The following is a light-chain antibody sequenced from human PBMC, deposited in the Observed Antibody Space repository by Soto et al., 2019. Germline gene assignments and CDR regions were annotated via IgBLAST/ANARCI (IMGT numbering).Light chain of an antibody. V-gene: IGKV3D-15*01. CDR2: GAS. J-gene: IGKJ1*01. Sequence: IVLTQSPGTLSLSPGDRATLSCRASHSMSNSNLAWYQHKPGQAPRLLIYGASNRATGIPDRFSGSGSGTEFTLTISSLQSEDCAVYYCQQYKNWPWTFGQGTKVDIK. CDR3: QQYKNWPWT. CDR1: HSMSNSN.